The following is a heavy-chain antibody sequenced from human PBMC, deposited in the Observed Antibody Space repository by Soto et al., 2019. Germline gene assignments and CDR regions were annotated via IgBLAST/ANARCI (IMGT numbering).Heavy chain of an antibody. CDR3: ARLLWSRGDWFDP. J-gene: IGHJ5*02. CDR2: IYYSGST. CDR1: GGSISSYY. Sequence: QVQLQESGPGLVKPSETLSLTCTVSGGSISSYYWSWIRQPPGKGLEWIGYIYYSGSTNYNPSLKSRVTRSVDPSKNQFSLKLGSVTAADTAVYYCARLLWSRGDWFDPWGQGTLVTVSS. V-gene: IGHV4-59*08. D-gene: IGHD3-10*01.